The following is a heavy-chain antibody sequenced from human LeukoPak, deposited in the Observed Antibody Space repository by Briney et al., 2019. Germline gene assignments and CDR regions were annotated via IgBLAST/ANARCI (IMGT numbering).Heavy chain of an antibody. J-gene: IGHJ5*02. CDR1: GGSFSGYY. Sequence: SETLSLTCAVYGGSFSGYYWSWIRQPPGKGLEWIGEINHSGSTNYNPSLKSRVTISVDTSKNQFSLKLGSVTAADTAVYYCARGLGFDPWGQGTLVTVSS. V-gene: IGHV4-34*01. CDR3: ARGLGFDP. CDR2: INHSGST.